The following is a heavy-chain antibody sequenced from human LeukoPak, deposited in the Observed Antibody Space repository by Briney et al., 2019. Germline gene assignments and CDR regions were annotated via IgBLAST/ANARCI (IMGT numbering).Heavy chain of an antibody. CDR2: IIPIFGTA. CDR3: ARDRSTFPAGPGGRDAFDI. V-gene: IGHV1-69*05. CDR1: GYTFTSYG. Sequence: GASVKVSCKASGYTFTSYGISWVRQAPGQGLEWMGGIIPIFGTANYAQKFLGRVTITTDESTSTAYMELSSLRSEDTAVYYCARDRSTFPAGPGGRDAFDIWGQGTMVTVSS. J-gene: IGHJ3*02. D-gene: IGHD6-19*01.